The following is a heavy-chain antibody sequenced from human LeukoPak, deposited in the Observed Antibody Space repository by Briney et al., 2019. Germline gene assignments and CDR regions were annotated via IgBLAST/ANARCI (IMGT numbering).Heavy chain of an antibody. CDR2: ISGRGT. V-gene: IGHV3-23*01. CDR1: GFTFTNYA. Sequence: GGSLRLSCAASGFTFTNYALIWVRQAPGKGLEWVSAISGRGTVYADAVKGRFTVSRDNSKNTLYLQMNSLRAEDTAVYYCAKGIYSSGWSYFDYWGHGTLVTVSS. D-gene: IGHD6-19*01. CDR3: AKGIYSSGWSYFDY. J-gene: IGHJ4*01.